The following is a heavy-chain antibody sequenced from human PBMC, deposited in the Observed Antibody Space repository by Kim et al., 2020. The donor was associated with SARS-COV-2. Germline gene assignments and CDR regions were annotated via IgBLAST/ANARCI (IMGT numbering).Heavy chain of an antibody. CDR2: IRPGSGET. V-gene: IGHV1-3*01. J-gene: IGHJ4*02. CDR1: GYNFKIRG. CDR3: AGDEDY. Sequence: ASVKVSCKASGYNFKIRGVHWVRQAPGKTLEWVGWIRPGSGETKYLQTLQGRITITRDTSANTTYMELSRLTSEDTAVYFCAGDEDYWGQGTLVTVSS.